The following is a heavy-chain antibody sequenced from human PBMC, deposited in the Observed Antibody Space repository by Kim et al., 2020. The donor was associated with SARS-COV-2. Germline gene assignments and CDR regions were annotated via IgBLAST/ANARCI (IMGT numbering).Heavy chain of an antibody. CDR3: ARDEFAHYDSSGLYE. CDR1: GFTFSSYW. V-gene: IGHV3-7*03. D-gene: IGHD3-22*01. Sequence: GGSLRLSCAASGFTFSSYWMSWVRQAPGKGLEWVANIKQDESEKYYVDSVKGRFTISRDNAKNSLYLQMNSLRAEDTAVYYCARDEFAHYDSSGLYEWGQGTLVTVSS. J-gene: IGHJ4*02. CDR2: IKQDESEK.